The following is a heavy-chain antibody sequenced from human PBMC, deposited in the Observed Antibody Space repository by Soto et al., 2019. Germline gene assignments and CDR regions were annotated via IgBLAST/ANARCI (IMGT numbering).Heavy chain of an antibody. V-gene: IGHV4-59*01. D-gene: IGHD3-10*01. CDR1: GDSINSYY. CDR3: ARDRVLNPDSGRPSYYGMDV. Sequence: PSETLSLTCTVSGDSINSYYWGWIRQPPGKGLEWIGYIYNSGSTNYNPSLKSRVTISVDTSKNQFSLKLRSVTAADTAVYYCARDRVLNPDSGRPSYYGMDVWGQGTTVTVSS. J-gene: IGHJ6*02. CDR2: IYNSGST.